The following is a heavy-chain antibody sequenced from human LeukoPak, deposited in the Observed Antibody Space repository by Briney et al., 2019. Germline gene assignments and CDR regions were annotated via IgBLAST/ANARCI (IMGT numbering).Heavy chain of an antibody. D-gene: IGHD4-17*01. J-gene: IGHJ6*02. V-gene: IGHV3-66*01. Sequence: PGGSLRLSCAASGLTVSSNYLSWVRQPPAKGLESVSVIYSGGSTYYADSVKGRFTVSRDNSKNTLYLQMNSLRAEDTAVYYCARDWPDGDYYYGMDVWGQGTTVTVSS. CDR3: ARDWPDGDYYYGMDV. CDR2: IYSGGST. CDR1: GLTVSSNY.